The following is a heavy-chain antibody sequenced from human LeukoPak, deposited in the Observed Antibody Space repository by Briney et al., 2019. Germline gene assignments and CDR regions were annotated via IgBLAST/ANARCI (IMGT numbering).Heavy chain of an antibody. CDR1: GFTFSSYA. D-gene: IGHD4-17*01. V-gene: IGHV3-23*01. Sequence: PGGSLRLSCAASGFTFSSYAMSWVRQAPGKGLEWVSAISGSGGSTYYADSVKGRFTISRDNSKNTLYLQMNSLRAEDTAVYYCAKGRVYGDYEPFTWDYWGQGTLVTVSS. CDR2: ISGSGGST. CDR3: AKGRVYGDYEPFTWDY. J-gene: IGHJ4*02.